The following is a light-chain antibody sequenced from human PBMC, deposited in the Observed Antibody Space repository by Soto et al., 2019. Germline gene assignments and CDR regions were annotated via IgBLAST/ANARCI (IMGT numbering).Light chain of an antibody. J-gene: IGKJ4*01. CDR2: DAF. V-gene: IGKV3-15*01. Sequence: EKVMTQSPATLSVSPGERATLSCRASQSVKSRLAWYQQKPGQAPRLLIYDAFTRATGIPARFSGSASGTEFTLPISNLQSEDFAVYYCQQYDEWPLTLGGGTEVEIK. CDR3: QQYDEWPLT. CDR1: QSVKSR.